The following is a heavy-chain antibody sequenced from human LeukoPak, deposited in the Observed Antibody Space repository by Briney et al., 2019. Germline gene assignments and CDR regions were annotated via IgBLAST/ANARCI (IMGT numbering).Heavy chain of an antibody. CDR2: ISAYNGNT. V-gene: IGHV1-18*01. J-gene: IGHJ4*02. D-gene: IGHD2-15*01. Sequence: ASVKVSCKASGYTFTSYGISWVRQAPGQGLEWMGWISAYNGNTNYAQKLQGRVTMTTDTSTSTAYMELRSLISDDTAVYYCARAVVAATLYYFDYWGQGTLVTVSS. CDR3: ARAVVAATLYYFDY. CDR1: GYTFTSYG.